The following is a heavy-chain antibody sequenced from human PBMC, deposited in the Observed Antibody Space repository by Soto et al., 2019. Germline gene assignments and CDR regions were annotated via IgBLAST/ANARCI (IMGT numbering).Heavy chain of an antibody. CDR2: IYYSGST. Sequence: SETLSLTCTVSGSSISSYYWSWIRQPPGKGLEWIGYIYYSGSTNYNPSLKSRVTISVDNAKNSLYLQMNSLRAEDTAVYYCARDYSSYGPFDYWAQRTLVTVSS. CDR3: ARDYSSYGPFDY. D-gene: IGHD5-18*01. CDR1: GSSISSYY. J-gene: IGHJ4*02. V-gene: IGHV4-59*12.